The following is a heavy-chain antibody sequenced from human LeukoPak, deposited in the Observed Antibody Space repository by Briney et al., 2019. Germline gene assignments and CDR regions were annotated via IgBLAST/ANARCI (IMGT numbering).Heavy chain of an antibody. Sequence: PGRSLRLSCAASGFTFSSYAMNWVRQAPGQGLEWMGWISAYNGNTNYAQKLQGRVTMTTDTSTSTAYMELRSLRSDDTAVYYCARVGSNKSVDTAMVPGPIWGQGTLVTVSS. CDR1: GFTFSSYA. CDR2: ISAYNGNT. V-gene: IGHV1-18*01. D-gene: IGHD5-18*01. CDR3: ARVGSNKSVDTAMVPGPI. J-gene: IGHJ4*02.